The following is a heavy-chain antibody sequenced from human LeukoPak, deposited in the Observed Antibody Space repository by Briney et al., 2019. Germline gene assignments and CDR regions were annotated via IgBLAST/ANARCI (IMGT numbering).Heavy chain of an antibody. J-gene: IGHJ4*02. CDR3: AREAKLRDPFDY. Sequence: PGGSLRLSCAASGFTFSVYDMYWIRQSPWKGLECVSVISRGGISYYADSVKGRFTISRDNAKNSLYLQMNSLRAEDTAVYYCAREAKLRDPFDYWGQGTLVTVSS. CDR2: ISRGGIS. V-gene: IGHV3-69-1*01. D-gene: IGHD1-26*01. CDR1: GFTFSVYD.